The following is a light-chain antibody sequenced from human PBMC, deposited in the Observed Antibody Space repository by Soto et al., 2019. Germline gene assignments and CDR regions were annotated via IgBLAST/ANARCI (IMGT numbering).Light chain of an antibody. CDR2: SNN. J-gene: IGLJ1*01. Sequence: QSVLTQPPSASGTPGQRVTISCSGSSSNIGSNTVNCYQHLPRAAPKLLIQSNNQRPSGVPDRFSGSQSGTSASLAISGLQSEDEADYYCAVWDDSLNGYVFWTGTKLTVL. CDR3: AVWDDSLNGYV. CDR1: SSNIGSNT. V-gene: IGLV1-44*01.